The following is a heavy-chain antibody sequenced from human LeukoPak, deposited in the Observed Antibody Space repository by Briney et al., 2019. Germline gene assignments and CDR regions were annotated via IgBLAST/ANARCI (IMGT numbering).Heavy chain of an antibody. CDR3: ARESEVVNLFDY. CDR1: GFTFDDYA. V-gene: IGHV3-9*01. J-gene: IGHJ4*02. D-gene: IGHD3-22*01. CDR2: ISWNGGSI. Sequence: GGSLRLSCAASGFTFDDYAMHWVRQAPGKGLEWVSGISWNGGSIGYADSVKGRFTISRDNAKNSLYLQMNSLRAEDTAVYYCARESEVVNLFDYWGQGTLVTVSS.